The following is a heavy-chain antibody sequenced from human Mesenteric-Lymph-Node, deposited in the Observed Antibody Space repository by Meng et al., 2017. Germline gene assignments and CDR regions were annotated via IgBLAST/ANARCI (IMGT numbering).Heavy chain of an antibody. Sequence: VESGGSLFTAGGSRRLSFAASVFTFRDYYMTWIRQPPGQGLEWLASVSPTSGSLYFADSVKGRFSISRDNAKNSVSLQMTRLRVEDTAVYYCARDHGSLNWFDPWGQGTLVTVSS. V-gene: IGHV3-11*04. CDR3: ARDHGSLNWFDP. J-gene: IGHJ5*02. CDR1: VFTFRDYY. D-gene: IGHD6-25*01. CDR2: VSPTSGSL.